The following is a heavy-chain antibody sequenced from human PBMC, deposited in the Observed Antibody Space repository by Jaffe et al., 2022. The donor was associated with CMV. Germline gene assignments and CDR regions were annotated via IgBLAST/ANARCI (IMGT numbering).Heavy chain of an antibody. CDR3: ARESAINEMATIRGGFDY. Sequence: EVQLVESGGGLVQPGGSLRLSCAASGFTFSSYEMNWVRQAPGKGLEWVSYISSSGSTIYYADSVKGRFTISRDNAKNSLYLQMNSLRAEDTAVYYCARESAINEMATIRGGFDYWGQGTLVTVSS. CDR1: GFTFSSYE. V-gene: IGHV3-48*03. J-gene: IGHJ4*02. D-gene: IGHD5-12*01. CDR2: ISSSGSTI.